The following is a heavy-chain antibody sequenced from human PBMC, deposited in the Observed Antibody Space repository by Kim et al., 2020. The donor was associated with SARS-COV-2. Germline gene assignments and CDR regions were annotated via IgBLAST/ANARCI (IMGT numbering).Heavy chain of an antibody. CDR3: ARKAAGVDY. CDR2: IYYSGST. CDR1: GGSISSYY. Sequence: SETLSLTCTVSGGSISSYYWSWIRQPPGKGLEWIGYIYYSGSTNYNPSLKSRVTISVDTSKNQFSLKLSSVTAADTAVYYCARKAAGVDYWGQGTLVTVS. J-gene: IGHJ4*02. D-gene: IGHD6-13*01. V-gene: IGHV4-59*01.